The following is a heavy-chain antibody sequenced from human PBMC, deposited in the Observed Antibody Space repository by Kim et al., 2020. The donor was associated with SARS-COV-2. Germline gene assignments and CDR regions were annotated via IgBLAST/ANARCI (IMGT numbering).Heavy chain of an antibody. D-gene: IGHD2-2*01. CDR1: GGSIRSGGKF. CDR3: ARGQPLDY. V-gene: IGHV4-31*03. J-gene: IGHJ4*02. Sequence: LSLTCSVSGGSIRSGGKFWTWIRQHPAKGLEWIGYISYSGNSHYSPTLRSRVSISLQTSENQFSLELTSVTAADTAVYYCARGQPLDYWGQGILVTVAS. CDR2: ISYSGNS.